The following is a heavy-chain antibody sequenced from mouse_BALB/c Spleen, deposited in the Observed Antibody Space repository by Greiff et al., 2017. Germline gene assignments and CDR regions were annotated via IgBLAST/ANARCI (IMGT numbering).Heavy chain of an antibody. D-gene: IGHD2-4*01. CDR2: IDPETGGT. CDR1: GYTFTDYE. J-gene: IGHJ3*01. V-gene: IGHV1-15*01. Sequence: VQLQQSGAELVRPGASVTLSCKASGYTFTDYEMHWVKQTPVHGLEWIGAIDPETGGTAYNQKFKGKATLTADKSSSTAYMELRSLTSEDSAVYYCARESHYDEVAYWGQGTLVTVSA. CDR3: ARESHYDEVAY.